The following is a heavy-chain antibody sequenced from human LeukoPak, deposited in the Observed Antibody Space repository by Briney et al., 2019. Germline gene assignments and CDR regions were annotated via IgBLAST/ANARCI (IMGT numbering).Heavy chain of an antibody. D-gene: IGHD3-10*01. CDR1: GGSISSYY. Sequence: SETLSLTCTVSGGSISSYYWSWIRQSAGKGLEWIGYIYSSGSTNYNPSLKSRVTISVDTSKNQFSLKLTSVTAADTAVYYCARTYYFDSGSYHFDYWGQGTLVTVSS. V-gene: IGHV4-59*08. CDR2: IYSSGST. CDR3: ARTYYFDSGSYHFDY. J-gene: IGHJ4*02.